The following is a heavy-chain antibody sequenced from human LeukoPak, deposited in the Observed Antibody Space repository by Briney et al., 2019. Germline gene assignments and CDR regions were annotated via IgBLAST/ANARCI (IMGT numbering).Heavy chain of an antibody. D-gene: IGHD2-2*01. CDR1: GFTFSSYA. V-gene: IGHV3-23*01. CDR2: ISGSGGST. Sequence: GGSLRLSCAASGFTFSSYAMSWVRQAPGKGLEWVSAISGSGGSTYYADSVKGRFTISRDNSKNTLYLQTNSLRAEDTAVYYCAEPHCSSTSCPRENWFDPWGQGTLVTVSS. CDR3: AEPHCSSTSCPRENWFDP. J-gene: IGHJ5*02.